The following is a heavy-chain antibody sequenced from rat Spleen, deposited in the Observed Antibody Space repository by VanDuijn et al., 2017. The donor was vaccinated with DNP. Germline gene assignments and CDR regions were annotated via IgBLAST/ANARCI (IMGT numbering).Heavy chain of an antibody. J-gene: IGHJ3*01. V-gene: IGHV10-4*01. D-gene: IGHD1-7*01. CDR3: TVAYYGYWFAY. Sequence: EVQLVESGGGLVQPKGSLKLSCAASGFDFNTYAMSWVRQAPGKGLDWVASISIKTHNYATLYDDSVKERFTISRDDSQSMVYLQMNNLKTEDTALYYCTVAYYGYWFAYWGQGTLVTVSS. CDR1: GFDFNTYA. CDR2: ISIKTHNYAT.